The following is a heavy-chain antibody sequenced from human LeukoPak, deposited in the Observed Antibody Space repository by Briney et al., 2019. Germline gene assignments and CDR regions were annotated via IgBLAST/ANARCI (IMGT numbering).Heavy chain of an antibody. CDR1: GFTFSSYA. J-gene: IGHJ6*02. Sequence: PGGSLRLSCAASGFTFSSYAMSWVRQAPGKGLEWVSAISGSGGSTYYADSVKGRFTISRDNSKNTLYLQMNSLRAEDTAVYYCARGYYDFWSGYYTSYYYYGMDVWGQGTTVTVSS. D-gene: IGHD3-3*01. V-gene: IGHV3-23*01. CDR2: ISGSGGST. CDR3: ARGYYDFWSGYYTSYYYYGMDV.